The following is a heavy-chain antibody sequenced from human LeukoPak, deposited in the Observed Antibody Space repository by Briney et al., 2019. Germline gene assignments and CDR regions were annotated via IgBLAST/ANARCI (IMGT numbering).Heavy chain of an antibody. CDR3: ARDEGLQQYSFDY. CDR2: ISSSSSYI. J-gene: IGHJ4*02. Sequence: GVSLRLSCAASVFTFISYSMKGVREAPGKGLEWVSSISSSSSYIYYADSVQGRFTIYRDNAKNSLYLQMNSLRAEDTAVYYCARDEGLQQYSFDYWGQGTLVTVSS. D-gene: IGHD5-24*01. CDR1: VFTFISYS. V-gene: IGHV3-21*01.